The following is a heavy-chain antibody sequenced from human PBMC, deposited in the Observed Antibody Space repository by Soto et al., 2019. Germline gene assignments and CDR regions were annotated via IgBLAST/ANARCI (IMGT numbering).Heavy chain of an antibody. CDR3: KRRYNWNDIYFDP. CDR1: GASISVHSYY. J-gene: IGHJ5*02. Sequence: KASETLSLTCTVSGASISVHSYYGTWIRQPPGKGLEWIGSSYYSGPTYLNPSLKSRATISVDTSKNQFSLRLTSVTAADTAIYYCKRRYNWNDIYFDPWGPGALVTVSS. D-gene: IGHD1-20*01. V-gene: IGHV4-39*01. CDR2: SYYSGPT.